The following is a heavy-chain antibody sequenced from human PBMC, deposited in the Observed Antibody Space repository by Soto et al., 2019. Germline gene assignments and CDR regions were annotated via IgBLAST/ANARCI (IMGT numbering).Heavy chain of an antibody. J-gene: IGHJ4*02. Sequence: EVQLVEFGGGLVQPGGSLRLSCAASGFTVSDYYMTWVRQAPGKGLEWVSLLYSGGSTIYADSVKGRLTISRDSSKNTLYLQMNSLRVEDTAVYYCARATVGASDFGFDSWGQGTLVTVSS. V-gene: IGHV3-53*01. CDR3: ARATVGASDFGFDS. CDR1: GFTVSDYY. D-gene: IGHD1-26*01. CDR2: LYSGGST.